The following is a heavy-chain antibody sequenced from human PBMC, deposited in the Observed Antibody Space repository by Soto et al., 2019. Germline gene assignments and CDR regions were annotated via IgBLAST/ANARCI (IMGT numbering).Heavy chain of an antibody. D-gene: IGHD1-26*01. Sequence: SETLSLTCTVSGGSISSYYWSWIRQPPGKGLEWIGYIYYSGSTNYNPSLKSRVTISVDTSKNQFSLKLSSVTAADTAVYYCARDGGSYYYYYGMDVWGQGTTVTVSS. CDR3: ARDGGSYYYYYGMDV. CDR1: GGSISSYY. J-gene: IGHJ6*02. CDR2: IYYSGST. V-gene: IGHV4-59*01.